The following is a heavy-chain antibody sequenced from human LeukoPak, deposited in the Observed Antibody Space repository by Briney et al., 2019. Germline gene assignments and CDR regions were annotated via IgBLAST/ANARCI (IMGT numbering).Heavy chain of an antibody. CDR2: INQSGST. D-gene: IGHD4-17*01. CDR3: ARGRMTNGYFDY. V-gene: IGHV4-34*01. J-gene: IGHJ4*02. CDR1: GGSFSGYY. Sequence: KPSETLSLTCAVYGGSFSGYYWSWIRQPPGKGLEWTGAINQSGSTNYNPSLKRRVTISVDTSKNQFSLKLSSVTAADTAVYYCARGRMTNGYFDYWGQGTLVTVSS.